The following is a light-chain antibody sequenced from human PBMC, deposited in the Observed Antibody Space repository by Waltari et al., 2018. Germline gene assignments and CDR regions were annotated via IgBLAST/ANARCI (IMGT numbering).Light chain of an antibody. Sequence: QTVVTQEPSLSVSPGGTVTLPCAFSSVAVSSTSYVSWYQQTPGQAPRTLIYKANLRSSGVPDRFSGSTLGNKAALTITGAQADDESDYYCLMYMGSGIWVFGGGTKLTVI. CDR1: SVAVSSTSY. J-gene: IGLJ3*02. CDR2: KAN. CDR3: LMYMGSGIWV. V-gene: IGLV8-61*01.